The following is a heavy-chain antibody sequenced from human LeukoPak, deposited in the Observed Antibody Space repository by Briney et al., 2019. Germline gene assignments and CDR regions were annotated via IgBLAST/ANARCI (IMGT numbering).Heavy chain of an antibody. J-gene: IGHJ6*02. CDR1: GYTFTGYY. Sequence: ASVKVSCKASGYTFTGYYMHWVRQAPGQGLEWMGWINPNSGGTNYAQKFQGRVTMTRNTSISTAYMELSSLRSEDTAVYYCARSPLGYYYYGMDVWGQGTTVTVSS. V-gene: IGHV1-2*02. CDR3: ARSPLGYYYYGMDV. D-gene: IGHD3-16*01. CDR2: INPNSGGT.